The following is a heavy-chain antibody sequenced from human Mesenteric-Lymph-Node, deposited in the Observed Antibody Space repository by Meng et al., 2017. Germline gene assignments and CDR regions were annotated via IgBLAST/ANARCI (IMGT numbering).Heavy chain of an antibody. CDR3: ASSIALAIRGYFDQ. D-gene: IGHD6-19*01. CDR2: ISSSGSTR. Sequence: GGSLRLSCAASEVPFSSYDMNWVRQAPGKGLEWVSFISSSGSTRYYADSVKGRFAISRDNAQKTLFLQMHSLGAEDTAVYYCASSIALAIRGYFDQWGQGTLVTVSS. V-gene: IGHV3-48*03. CDR1: EVPFSSYD. J-gene: IGHJ4*02.